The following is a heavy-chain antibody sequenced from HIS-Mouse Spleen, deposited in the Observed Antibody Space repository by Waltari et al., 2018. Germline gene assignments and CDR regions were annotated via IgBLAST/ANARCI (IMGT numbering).Heavy chain of an antibody. CDR1: GGSISSSSYY. D-gene: IGHD6-13*01. V-gene: IGHV4-39*07. CDR3: AREIPYSSSWYDWYFDL. CDR2: IYYSGST. Sequence: QLQLQESGPGLVKPSETLSLTCTVSGGSISSSSYYWGWIRQPPGKGLEGIGSIYYSGSTYYTPSLNSRVTISVDTSKNQFSLKLSSVTAADTAVYYCAREIPYSSSWYDWYFDLWGRGTLVTVSS. J-gene: IGHJ2*01.